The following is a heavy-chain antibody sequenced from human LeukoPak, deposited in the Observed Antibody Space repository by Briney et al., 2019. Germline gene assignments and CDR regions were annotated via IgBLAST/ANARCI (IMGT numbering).Heavy chain of an antibody. D-gene: IGHD5/OR15-5a*01. CDR1: GYTFTNYY. CDR3: ARGLGSVVATVSD. V-gene: IGHV1-46*01. CDR2: INPSGDTA. Sequence: GASVKVSCKASGYTFTNYYLHWVRQAPGQGLAWMGIINPSGDTARYVEKFQGRVTLTTDTSTSTAYMELRSLRSDDTAVFYCARGLGSVVATVSDWGQGTLVTVSS. J-gene: IGHJ4*02.